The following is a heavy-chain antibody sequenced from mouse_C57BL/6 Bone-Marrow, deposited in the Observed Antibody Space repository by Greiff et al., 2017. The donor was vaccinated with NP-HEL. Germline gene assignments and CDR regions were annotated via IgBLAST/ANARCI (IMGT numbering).Heavy chain of an antibody. CDR3: ARRASYYYGSAMDY. CDR2: LSNLAYSI. D-gene: IGHD1-1*01. CDR1: GFTFSDYG. Sequence: EVHLVESGGGLVQPGGSLKLSCAASGFTFSDYGMAWVRQAPRKGPEWVAFLSNLAYSIYYADTVTGRFTISRENAKNTLYLEMSSLRSEDTAMYYCARRASYYYGSAMDYWGQGTSVTVSS. J-gene: IGHJ4*01. V-gene: IGHV5-15*01.